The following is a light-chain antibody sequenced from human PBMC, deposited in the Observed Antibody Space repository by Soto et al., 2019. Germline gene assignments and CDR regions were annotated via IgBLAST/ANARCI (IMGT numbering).Light chain of an antibody. CDR2: DVS. J-gene: IGLJ2*01. V-gene: IGLV2-14*01. CDR3: SSYTSSSTPGV. CDR1: SSDVGGYNY. Sequence: QSVLTQPASVSGSPGQSITISCTGTSSDVGGYNYVSWYQQHPGKAPKLMIYDVSNRPSGVSNRFSGSKSGNTASLTISGLQAEGEADYYCSSYTSSSTPGVFGGGTKLTVL.